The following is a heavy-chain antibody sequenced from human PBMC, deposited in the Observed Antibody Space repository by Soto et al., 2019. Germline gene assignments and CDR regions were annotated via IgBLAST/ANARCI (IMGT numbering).Heavy chain of an antibody. CDR3: ARIDVTRESTVTPLYYYYYMDV. J-gene: IGHJ6*03. CDR1: GYTFTSYG. D-gene: IGHD4-17*01. CDR2: ISAYNGNT. Sequence: ASVKVSCKASGYTFTSYGISWVRQAPGQGLEWMGWISAYNGNTNYAQKLQGRVTMTTDTSTSTAYMELRSLRSDDTAVYYCARIDVTRESTVTPLYYYYYMDVWGKGTTVTVSS. V-gene: IGHV1-18*01.